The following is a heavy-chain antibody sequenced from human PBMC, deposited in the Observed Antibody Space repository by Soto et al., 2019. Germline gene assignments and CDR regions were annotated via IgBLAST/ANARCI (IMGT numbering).Heavy chain of an antibody. CDR2: ISGSGGST. V-gene: IGHV3-23*01. D-gene: IGHD6-13*01. CDR1: AFTFSSYA. CDR3: AKVGSIAAAGTRYYYGMDV. J-gene: IGHJ6*02. Sequence: GGSLRLSCAASAFTFSSYAMSWVRQAPGKGLDWVSAISGSGGSTYYADSVKGRFTISRDNSKNTLYLQMNSLRAEDTAVYYCAKVGSIAAAGTRYYYGMDVWGQGTTVTVSS.